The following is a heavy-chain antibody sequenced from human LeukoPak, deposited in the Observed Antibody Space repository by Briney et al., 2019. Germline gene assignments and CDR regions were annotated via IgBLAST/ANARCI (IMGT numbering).Heavy chain of an antibody. CDR1: GFTFDDYA. D-gene: IGHD3-9*01. CDR3: AKENCDILTGPQRGPFDY. J-gene: IGHJ4*02. CDR2: ISWNSGSI. V-gene: IGHV3-9*01. Sequence: GGSLRLSCAASGFTFDDYAMHWVRQAPGKGLEWVSGISWNSGSIGYADSVKGRFTISRDNAKNSLYLQMNSLRAEDTALYYCAKENCDILTGPQRGPFDYWGQGTLVTVSS.